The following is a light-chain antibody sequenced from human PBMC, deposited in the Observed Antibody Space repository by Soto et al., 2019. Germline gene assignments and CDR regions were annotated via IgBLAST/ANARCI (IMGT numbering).Light chain of an antibody. CDR3: CSYGGSYTYV. J-gene: IGLJ1*01. CDR1: SSDVGAYNY. V-gene: IGLV2-11*01. CDR2: DVS. Sequence: QSVLTRPRSVSGSPGQSVTMSCTGTSSDVGAYNYVSWYQQHPGKAPKLMIYDVSKRPSGVPDRFSGSKSGNTASLTISGLQAEDEADYYCCSYGGSYTYVFGTGTKVTVL.